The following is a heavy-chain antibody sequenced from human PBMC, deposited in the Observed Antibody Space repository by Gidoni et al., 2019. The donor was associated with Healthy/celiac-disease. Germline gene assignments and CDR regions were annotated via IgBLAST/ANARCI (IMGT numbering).Heavy chain of an antibody. CDR3: AKEIGYSYGYGMDV. D-gene: IGHD5-18*01. Sequence: QVQLVESGGGVVQPGRALRRAGAASGFTFSSYGMNWVRQAPGKGLEWVAVISYDGSNKYYADSVKGRFTISRDNSKNTLYLQMNSLRAEDTAVYYCAKEIGYSYGYGMDVWGQGTTVTVSS. CDR1: GFTFSSYG. CDR2: ISYDGSNK. V-gene: IGHV3-30*18. J-gene: IGHJ6*02.